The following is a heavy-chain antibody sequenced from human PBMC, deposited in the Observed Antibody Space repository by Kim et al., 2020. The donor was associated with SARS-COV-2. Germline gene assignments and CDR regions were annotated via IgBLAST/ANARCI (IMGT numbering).Heavy chain of an antibody. CDR2: ISAYNGNT. V-gene: IGHV1-18*04. J-gene: IGHJ6*01. CDR3: ARVGGGIAAAGPAQIYYYYYGMDV. Sequence: ASVKVSCKASGYTFTSYGISWVRQAPGQGLEWMGWISAYNGNTNYAQKLQGRVTMTTDTSPSTAYMVLRSLRSDDTAVYYCARVGGGIAAAGPAQIYYYYYGMDVWGQGTTVTVSS. CDR1: GYTFTSYG. D-gene: IGHD6-13*01.